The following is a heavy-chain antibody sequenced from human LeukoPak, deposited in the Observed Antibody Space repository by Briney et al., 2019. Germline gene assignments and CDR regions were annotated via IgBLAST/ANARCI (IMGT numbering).Heavy chain of an antibody. CDR1: GFSFSSLE. CDR3: ARDLSDDYSLDY. CDR2: ITISSSII. V-gene: IGHV3-21*01. D-gene: IGHD3-16*01. J-gene: IGHJ4*02. Sequence: PGGSLRLSCAASGFSFSSLEMNWVRRAPGKGLEWVSSITISSSIIYYADSVKGRFTISRDNAKNSLFLQMNSLRAEDTAVYYCARDLSDDYSLDYWGQGTLVSVSS.